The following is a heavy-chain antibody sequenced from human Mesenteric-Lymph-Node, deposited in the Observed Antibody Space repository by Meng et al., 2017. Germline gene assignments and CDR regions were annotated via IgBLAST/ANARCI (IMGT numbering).Heavy chain of an antibody. CDR2: IIPIFGTA. D-gene: IGHD2-2*01. J-gene: IGHJ4*02. V-gene: IGHV1-69*05. CDR1: GYTFTSYG. CDR3: ARARIVPAAMPFDY. Sequence: SVKVSCKASGYTFTSYGISWVRQAPGQGLEWMGGIIPIFGTANYAQKFQGRVTITTDESTSTAYMELSSLRSEDTAVYYCARARIVPAAMPFDYWGQGTLVTVSS.